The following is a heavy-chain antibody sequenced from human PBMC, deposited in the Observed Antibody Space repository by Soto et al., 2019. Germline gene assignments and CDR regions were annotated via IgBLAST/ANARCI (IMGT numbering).Heavy chain of an antibody. V-gene: IGHV3-11*01. CDR1: GFTFSDYY. CDR3: ASHLPGYCISTSCYDAFDI. D-gene: IGHD2-2*01. J-gene: IGHJ3*02. CDR2: ISSSGSTI. Sequence: GGSLRLSCAASGFTFSDYYMSWIRQAPGKGLDWVSYISSSGSTIYYADSVKGRFTISRDNAKNSLYLQMNSLRAEDTAVYYCASHLPGYCISTSCYDAFDIWGQGTIVTVSS.